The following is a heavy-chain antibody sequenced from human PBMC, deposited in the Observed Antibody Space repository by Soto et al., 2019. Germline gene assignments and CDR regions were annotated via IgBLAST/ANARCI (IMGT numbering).Heavy chain of an antibody. D-gene: IGHD3-22*01. CDR2: ISYDGSNK. CDR3: ARDYATPLPQYYYDGGGPAFDI. Sequence: SGFTFSSYVMHWVRQAPGKGLEWVAVISYDGSNKYYADSVKGRFTISRDNSKNTLYLQMNSLRVEDTAVYYCARDYATPLPQYYYDGGGPAFDIWGQGTTVTVSS. CDR1: GFTFSSYV. V-gene: IGHV3-30-3*01. J-gene: IGHJ3*02.